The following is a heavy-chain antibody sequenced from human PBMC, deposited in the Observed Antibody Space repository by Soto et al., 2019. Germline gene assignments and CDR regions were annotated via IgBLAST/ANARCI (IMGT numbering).Heavy chain of an antibody. V-gene: IGHV2-5*02. CDR1: GFSLSTSGVG. J-gene: IGHJ3*02. Sequence: SGPTLVKPTQTLTLTCTFSGFSLSTSGVGVGWIRQPPGKALEWLALIYWDDDKRYSPSLKSRLTITKDTSKNQVVLTMTNMDPVDTATYYCAHTQGIAVAGTAFDIWGQGTMVTVSS. CDR3: AHTQGIAVAGTAFDI. CDR2: IYWDDDK. D-gene: IGHD6-19*01.